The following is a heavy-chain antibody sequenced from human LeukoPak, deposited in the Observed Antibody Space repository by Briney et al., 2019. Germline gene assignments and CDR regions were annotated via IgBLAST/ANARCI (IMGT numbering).Heavy chain of an antibody. CDR1: GGSISSHY. CDR2: IYYSGST. Sequence: PSETLSLTCTVSGGSISSHYWSWIRQPPGKGLEWIGHIYYSGSTNYNPSLKSRVTIPVDTSKNQFSLKLSFVTAADTAVYYCARRPPAAYYYDSSGYFDYWGQGNLVTVSS. V-gene: IGHV4-59*08. D-gene: IGHD3-22*01. CDR3: ARRPPAAYYYDSSGYFDY. J-gene: IGHJ4*02.